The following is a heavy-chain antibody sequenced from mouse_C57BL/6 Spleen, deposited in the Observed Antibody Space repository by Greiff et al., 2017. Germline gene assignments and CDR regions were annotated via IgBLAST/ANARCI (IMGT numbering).Heavy chain of an antibody. J-gene: IGHJ3*01. V-gene: IGHV5-17*01. CDR1: GFTFSDYG. D-gene: IGHD2-3*01. CDR2: ISSGSSSI. Sequence: EVQLVGSGGGLVKPGGSLKLSCAASGFTFSDYGMHWVRQAPEKGLEWVAYISSGSSSIYYADTVKGRFTISRDNAKNTLFLQMTSLKSEDTAMYYCASPDGYYAWFAYWGQGTLVTVSA. CDR3: ASPDGYYAWFAY.